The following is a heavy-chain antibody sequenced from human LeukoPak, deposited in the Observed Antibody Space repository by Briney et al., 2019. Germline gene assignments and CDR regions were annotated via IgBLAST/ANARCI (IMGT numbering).Heavy chain of an antibody. CDR3: AGGDYHGSESYANY. V-gene: IGHV4-34*01. J-gene: IGHJ4*02. CDR2: INHSGSI. D-gene: IGHD3-10*01. Sequence: SETLSLTCAVYGGSFSGYYWGWIRQPPGKGLEWIGEINHSGSISYNSSLKSRVTISLDTSKNQFSLKLSYVTAADTAVYYCAGGDYHGSESYANYWGQGTLVTVSS. CDR1: GGSFSGYY.